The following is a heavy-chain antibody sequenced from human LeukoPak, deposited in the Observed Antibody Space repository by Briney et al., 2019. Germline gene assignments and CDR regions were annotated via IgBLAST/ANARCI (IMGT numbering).Heavy chain of an antibody. D-gene: IGHD1-26*01. CDR2: ISISGGST. J-gene: IGHJ4*02. CDR1: GFTFSNYG. Sequence: PGGSLRLSCAASGFTFSNYGMSWVRQAPGKGLEWVSVISISGGSTYYADSVKGRFTISRDNSKNTLYLQMNSLRAEDTAVYYCAKEQWSYSLFDYWGQGTLVTVSS. CDR3: AKEQWSYSLFDY. V-gene: IGHV3-23*01.